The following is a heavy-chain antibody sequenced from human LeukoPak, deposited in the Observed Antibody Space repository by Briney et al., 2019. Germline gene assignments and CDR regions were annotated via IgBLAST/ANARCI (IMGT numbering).Heavy chain of an antibody. Sequence: PGGSLRLSCAASGFTFSSYGIHWVRQAPGKGLEWVSGISFSGGATYYADSVKGRYTISRDNSKNTLDLQMNSLRAADTAVYYCARATIRDSSSWYKGAFDIWGQGTMVTVSS. D-gene: IGHD6-13*01. CDR1: GFTFSSYG. J-gene: IGHJ3*02. CDR2: ISFSGGAT. CDR3: ARATIRDSSSWYKGAFDI. V-gene: IGHV3-NL1*01.